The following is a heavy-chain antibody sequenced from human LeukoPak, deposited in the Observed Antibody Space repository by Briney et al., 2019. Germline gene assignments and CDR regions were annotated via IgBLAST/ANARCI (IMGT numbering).Heavy chain of an antibody. CDR3: ARAGSGWSFDY. Sequence: SETLSLTCTVSGGSISSYYWSWIRQPPGKGLEWIGYIYYSGSTNYNPSLKSRVTISVDTSKNQFSLNLRSVTAADTAVHYCARAGSGWSFDYWGQGTLVTVSS. V-gene: IGHV4-59*01. CDR1: GGSISSYY. CDR2: IYYSGST. D-gene: IGHD6-19*01. J-gene: IGHJ4*02.